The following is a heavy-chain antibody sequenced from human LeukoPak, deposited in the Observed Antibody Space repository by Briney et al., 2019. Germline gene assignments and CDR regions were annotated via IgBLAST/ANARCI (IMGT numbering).Heavy chain of an antibody. J-gene: IGHJ6*03. CDR2: ISSNGGST. Sequence: GGSLRLSCAASGFTFSSYAMHWVRQAPGKGLEYVSAISSNGGSTYYANSVKGRFTISRDNSKNTLYLQMGSLRAEDTAVYYCARADSSGWSHYYYMDVWGKGTTVTVSS. V-gene: IGHV3-64*01. D-gene: IGHD6-19*01. CDR1: GFTFSSYA. CDR3: ARADSSGWSHYYYMDV.